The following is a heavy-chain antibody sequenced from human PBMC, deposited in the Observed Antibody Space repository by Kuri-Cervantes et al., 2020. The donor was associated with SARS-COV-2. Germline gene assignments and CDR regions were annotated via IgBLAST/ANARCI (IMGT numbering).Heavy chain of an antibody. D-gene: IGHD3-9*01. CDR2: VGGSGGDI. J-gene: IGHJ3*02. CDR1: EFTFRNHV. V-gene: IGHV3-23*01. Sequence: GESLKISCAASEFTFRNHVMIWVRQAPGKGLEWVSAVGGSGGDIYSADSVKGRFTISRDNSKDTLYLQMNSLRAEDTAVYYCARQLRYFDWLGDDAFDIWGQGTMVTVSS. CDR3: ARQLRYFDWLGDDAFDI.